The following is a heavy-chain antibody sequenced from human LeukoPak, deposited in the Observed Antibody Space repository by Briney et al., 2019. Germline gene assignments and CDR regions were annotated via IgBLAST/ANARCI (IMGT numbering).Heavy chain of an antibody. V-gene: IGHV5-51*01. CDR2: IYPGDSDT. J-gene: IGHJ6*03. D-gene: IGHD2-8*01. CDR1: GYIFTTYW. Sequence: GESLKISCKGFGYIFTTYWIGWVRQMPGKGLEWMGIIYPGDSDTRYSTSFQGQVTISAEKSLSTAYLQWSSLKASDTAMYYCARAKMYGQARDYYMHVWGKGTTVTVSS. CDR3: ARAKMYGQARDYYMHV.